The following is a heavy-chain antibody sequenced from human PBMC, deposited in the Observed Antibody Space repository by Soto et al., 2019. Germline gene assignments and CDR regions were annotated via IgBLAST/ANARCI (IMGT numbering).Heavy chain of an antibody. J-gene: IGHJ6*02. CDR2: IIPIFGTA. CDR1: GGTFSSYA. D-gene: IGHD6-13*01. CDR3: ARYDFSSWYQGYYYGMDV. V-gene: IGHV1-69*01. Sequence: QVQLVQSGAEVKKPGSSVKVSWKASGGTFSSYAISWVRQAPGQGLEWMGGIIPIFGTANYAQKFQGRVTITADESTSTAYMELSSLRSEDTAVYYCARYDFSSWYQGYYYGMDVWGQGTTVTVSS.